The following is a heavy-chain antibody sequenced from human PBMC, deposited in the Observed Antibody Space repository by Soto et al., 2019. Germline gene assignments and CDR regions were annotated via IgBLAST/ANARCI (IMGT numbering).Heavy chain of an antibody. J-gene: IGHJ4*02. V-gene: IGHV3-30-3*01. CDR2: ISYDGSNK. CDR1: GFTFSSYA. D-gene: IGHD6-13*01. Sequence: QVQLVESGGGMVQPGRSLRLSCAASGFTFSSYAMHWVRQAPGKGLEWVAVISYDGSNKYYADSVKGRFTISRDNSKNTLYLQMNSLRAEDTAVYYCARDPSAAGEYYFDYWGQGTLVTVSS. CDR3: ARDPSAAGEYYFDY.